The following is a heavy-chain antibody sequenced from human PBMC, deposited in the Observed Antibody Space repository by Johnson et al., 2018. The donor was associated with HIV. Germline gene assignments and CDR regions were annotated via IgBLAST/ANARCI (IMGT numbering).Heavy chain of an antibody. CDR1: GFTFSSYA. J-gene: IGHJ3*02. D-gene: IGHD3-3*01. CDR3: ARGPITIFGWVTTGDAFDS. Sequence: QVQLVESGGGVVQPGRSLRLSCAASGFTFSSYAMHWVRQAPGKGLEWVAVISYDGSKTYYADSVKGRFTISRDNSKNTLFLQMNSLGAEDTAVYYCARGPITIFGWVTTGDAFDSWGQGTMGTVSS. V-gene: IGHV3-30-3*01. CDR2: ISYDGSKT.